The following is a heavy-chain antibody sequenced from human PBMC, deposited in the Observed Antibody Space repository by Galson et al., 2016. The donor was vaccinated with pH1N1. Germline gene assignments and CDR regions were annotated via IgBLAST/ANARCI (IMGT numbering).Heavy chain of an antibody. CDR1: GFTFSSYA. CDR3: AKAPTVTANGRTYFDY. V-gene: IGHV3-23*01. CDR2: ITGSGGGT. J-gene: IGHJ4*02. Sequence: SLRLSCAASGFTFSSYAMAWVRQAPGKGLECVSTITGSGGGTYYADSVKGRFTFSRDNSKNTLYLQMNSLRAEDTAVYYCAKAPTVTANGRTYFDYWGQGARVIVSS. D-gene: IGHD4-11*01.